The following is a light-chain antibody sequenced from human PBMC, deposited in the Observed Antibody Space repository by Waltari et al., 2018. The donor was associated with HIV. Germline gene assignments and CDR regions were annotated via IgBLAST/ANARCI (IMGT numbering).Light chain of an antibody. CDR2: ANI. CDR3: QSFDSSLTTSGVI. J-gene: IGLJ2*01. CDR1: SSNIGAGDD. V-gene: IGLV1-40*01. Sequence: QSVLTQPPSVSGAPGQRVTISCTGSSSNIGAGDDVHWSQQLPGTAPKLLIYANINRPSGVPDRFSGSKSGSSASLAITGLQAEDEAHYYCQSFDSSLTTSGVIFGGGTKLTVL.